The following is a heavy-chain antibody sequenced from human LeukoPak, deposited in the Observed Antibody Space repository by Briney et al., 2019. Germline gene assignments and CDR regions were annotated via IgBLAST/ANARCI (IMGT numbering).Heavy chain of an antibody. Sequence: GGSLRLSCAASGFTFSSYSMNWVRQAPGKGLEWVSSISSSSSYIYYADSVKGRFTISRDNAKNSLYLQMSSLRAEDTAVYYCARDSSYYDSSGYGNDYWGQGTLVTVSS. CDR2: ISSSSSYI. V-gene: IGHV3-21*01. J-gene: IGHJ4*02. CDR3: ARDSSYYDSSGYGNDY. CDR1: GFTFSSYS. D-gene: IGHD3-22*01.